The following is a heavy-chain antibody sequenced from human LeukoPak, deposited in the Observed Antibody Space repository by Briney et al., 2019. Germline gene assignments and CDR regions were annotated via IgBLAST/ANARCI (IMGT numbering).Heavy chain of an antibody. J-gene: IGHJ4*02. Sequence: GGSLRLSCAASGFTFSNYGMHWVRPAPGKGLEWVAVIWYDGSNKYYADSVKGRFTISRDNSKNTLYLQMNSLGTDDTAVFYCAKESDSSGYYFTSSSEFDYWGQGTLVTVSS. D-gene: IGHD3-22*01. CDR2: IWYDGSNK. V-gene: IGHV3-30*02. CDR1: GFTFSNYG. CDR3: AKESDSSGYYFTSSSEFDY.